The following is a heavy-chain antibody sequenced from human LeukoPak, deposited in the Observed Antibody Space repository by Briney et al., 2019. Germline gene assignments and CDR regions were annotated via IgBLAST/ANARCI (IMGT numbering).Heavy chain of an antibody. J-gene: IGHJ3*02. D-gene: IGHD3-16*01. V-gene: IGHV3-7*01. CDR3: ARDFDGVQAFDI. CDR1: GFTFSIYW. CDR2: IKEDGSEK. Sequence: GGSLRRSCAASGFTFSIYWMSWVRQAPGKGLEWVANIKEDGSEKYYVDSVKGRFTISRDSAKNSLYLQMNSLRAEDTAVYYCARDFDGVQAFDIWGQGTMVTVSS.